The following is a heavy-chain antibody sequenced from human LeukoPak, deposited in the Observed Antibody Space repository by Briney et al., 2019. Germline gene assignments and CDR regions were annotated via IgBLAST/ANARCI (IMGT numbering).Heavy chain of an antibody. CDR3: AKDSRPEWELLRNFDY. J-gene: IGHJ4*02. CDR1: GLLLKRKY. CDR2: IYSGGST. V-gene: IGHV3-53*01. D-gene: IGHD1-26*01. Sequence: PGGSPRLSLGASGLLLKRKYLGWVRQAPGKGLEGVSVIYSGGSTYYADSVKGRFTISRDNSKNTLYLQMNSLRAEDTAVYHCAKDSRPEWELLRNFDYWGQGTLVTVSS.